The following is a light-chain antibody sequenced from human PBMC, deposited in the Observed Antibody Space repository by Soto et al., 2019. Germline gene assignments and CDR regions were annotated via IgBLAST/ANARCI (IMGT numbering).Light chain of an antibody. CDR1: QSFSNKY. J-gene: IGKJ1*01. Sequence: EIVLTQSASTLSPSPGERATLSCGASQSFSNKYLSWYQQKPGQAPRLLIYGASTRATGIPERFRGSWSGTEFTISISWLEPEDFAVDFCQHSGEFRWTFGQATKLDIK. V-gene: IGKV3-20*01. CDR3: QHSGEFRWT. CDR2: GAS.